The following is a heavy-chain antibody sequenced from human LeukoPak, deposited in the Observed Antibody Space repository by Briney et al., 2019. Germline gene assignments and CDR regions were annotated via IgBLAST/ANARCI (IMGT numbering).Heavy chain of an antibody. D-gene: IGHD3-22*01. CDR2: INHSGST. V-gene: IGHV4-34*01. J-gene: IGHJ4*02. Sequence: SETLSLTCAVYGGSFSGYYWSWIRQPPGKGLEWIGEINHSGSTNYNPSLKSRVTISVDTSKNQFSLKPSSVTAADTAVYYCARQLPNLYYDSSGNFDYWGQGTLVTVSS. CDR3: ARQLPNLYYDSSGNFDY. CDR1: GGSFSGYY.